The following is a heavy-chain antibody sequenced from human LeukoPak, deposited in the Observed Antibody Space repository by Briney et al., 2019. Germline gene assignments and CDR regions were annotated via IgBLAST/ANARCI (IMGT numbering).Heavy chain of an antibody. D-gene: IGHD4-17*01. CDR1: GYTFTSYD. J-gene: IGHJ6*03. CDR2: MNPNSGNT. CDR3: ARGRPPGPSYGDYVAYYYYYYMDV. Sequence: GASVKVSCKASGYTFTSYDINWVRQATGQGLEWMGWMNPNSGNTGYAQKFQGRVTMTRNTSISTAYMKLSSLRSEDTAVYYCARGRPPGPSYGDYVAYYYYYYMDVWGKGTTVTISS. V-gene: IGHV1-8*01.